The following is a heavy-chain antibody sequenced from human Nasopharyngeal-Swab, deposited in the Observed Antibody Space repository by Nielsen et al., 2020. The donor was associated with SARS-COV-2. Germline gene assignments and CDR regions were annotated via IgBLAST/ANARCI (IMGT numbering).Heavy chain of an antibody. D-gene: IGHD6-13*01. CDR2: ISGSGGST. V-gene: IGHV3-23*01. J-gene: IGHJ4*02. CDR1: GFTFSRYA. CDR3: VKDGLRQLVRTSYFDY. Sequence: GGSLRLSCAASGFTFSRYAMSWVRQVPGKGLEWVSAISGSGGSTYYADSVKGRFTISRDNSKNTLYLQMNSLRAEDTAVYYCVKDGLRQLVRTSYFDYWGQGTLVTVSS.